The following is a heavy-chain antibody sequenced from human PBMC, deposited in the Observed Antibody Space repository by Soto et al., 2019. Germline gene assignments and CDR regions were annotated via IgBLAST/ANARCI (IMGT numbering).Heavy chain of an antibody. CDR1: GFTLSSYA. D-gene: IGHD3-3*01. CDR3: ARGPTIFGVGVDAFDI. CDR2: ISGGGDFT. Sequence: EVQMLESGGGLVQPGGSLRLSCAASGFTLSSYALSWVRQAPGKGLEWVSGISGGGDFTFDAESVRGRFTISRDNSMNTLYLQMNSLRVEYTAVYYCARGPTIFGVGVDAFDIWGQGTMATVSS. J-gene: IGHJ3*02. V-gene: IGHV3-23*01.